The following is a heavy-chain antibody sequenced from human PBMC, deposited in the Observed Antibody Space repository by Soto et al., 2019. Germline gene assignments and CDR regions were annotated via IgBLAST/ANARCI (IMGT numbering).Heavy chain of an antibody. CDR3: AKVRLYCSGGIGHYAY. Sequence: GGSLRLSCAASGFTFSSDAMIWVRQAPGKGLEWVSAISGSGGSTYYADSVKGRFTISRDNSKNTLYLQMNSLRAEDTAVYYCAKVRLYCSGGIGHYAYRGQGTLVPVSS. CDR2: ISGSGGST. V-gene: IGHV3-23*01. D-gene: IGHD3-10*01. J-gene: IGHJ4*02. CDR1: GFTFSSDA.